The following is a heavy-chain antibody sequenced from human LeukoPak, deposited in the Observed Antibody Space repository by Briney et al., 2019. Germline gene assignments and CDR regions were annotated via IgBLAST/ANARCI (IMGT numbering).Heavy chain of an antibody. J-gene: IGHJ3*02. CDR1: GFTFSNAW. CDR2: IKSKTDGGTT. D-gene: IGHD3-3*01. CDR3: TTVELPDFFRLHDDAFDI. V-gene: IGHV3-15*01. Sequence: PGGSLRLSCAASGFTFSNAWMSWVRQAPGKGLEWVGRIKSKTDGGTTDYAAPVKGRFTISRDDSKNTLYLQMNSLKTEDTAVCYCTTVELPDFFRLHDDAFDIWGQGTMVTVSS.